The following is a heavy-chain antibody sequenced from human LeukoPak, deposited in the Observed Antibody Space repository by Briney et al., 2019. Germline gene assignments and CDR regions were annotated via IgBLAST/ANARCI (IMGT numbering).Heavy chain of an antibody. J-gene: IGHJ4*02. CDR2: IDGRGAGT. CDR3: AKVIFGTAYFFDY. Sequence: PGGSLRLSCAASGFIFSSYAMGWVRQAPGKGLEWVSAIDGRGAGTYYADSVKGRFTISRDNSKNTLDLQMNSLRAEDTAVCYCAKVIFGTAYFFDYWGQGTLVTVSS. V-gene: IGHV3-23*01. D-gene: IGHD3-3*01. CDR1: GFIFSSYA.